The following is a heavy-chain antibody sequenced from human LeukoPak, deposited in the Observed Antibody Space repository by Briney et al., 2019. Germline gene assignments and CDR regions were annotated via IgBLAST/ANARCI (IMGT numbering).Heavy chain of an antibody. Sequence: GWSLRLSCVASGFIYSSYAMHWVRQAPGRGREWVAVISYDGSNKYYADSVKGRFTISRDDSKKTLYLQMNSLRAEDTAVYYCAREGQPYNWFDPWGQGTLVTGSS. CDR2: ISYDGSNK. CDR1: GFIYSSYA. D-gene: IGHD6-13*01. V-gene: IGHV3-30*01. CDR3: AREGQPYNWFDP. J-gene: IGHJ5*02.